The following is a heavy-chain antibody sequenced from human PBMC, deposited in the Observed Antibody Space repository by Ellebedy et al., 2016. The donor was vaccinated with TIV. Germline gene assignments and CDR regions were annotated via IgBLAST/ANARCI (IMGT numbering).Heavy chain of an antibody. V-gene: IGHV3-53*01. CDR2: LYSGGDT. J-gene: IGHJ2*01. CDR3: ARKRFGYSSTWYRGWYFDL. CDR1: GFPVSSNY. Sequence: GESLKISCAASGFPVSSNYMSWVRQAPGKGLEWVSVLYSGGDTYYADSVKGRFTISRDNSNTTMYLQMNSLRAEDTAVYYCARKRFGYSSTWYRGWYFDLWGRGTLVTVSS. D-gene: IGHD6-13*01.